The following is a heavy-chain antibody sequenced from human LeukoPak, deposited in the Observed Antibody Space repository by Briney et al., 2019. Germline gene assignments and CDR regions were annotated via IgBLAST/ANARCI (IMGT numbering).Heavy chain of an antibody. V-gene: IGHV4-39*01. J-gene: IGHJ4*02. CDR2: IHYRGDT. CDR1: GGSISANVHY. D-gene: IGHD2-2*02. Sequence: PSETLSLTCTVSGGSISANVHYWGWIRQPPGKGLEWIGTIHYRGDTHYNPSLKSRVTISVDTSKNQFSLKLSSVTAADTAVYYCATETIVVVPAAIQENYWGQGTLVTVSS. CDR3: ATETIVVVPAAIQENY.